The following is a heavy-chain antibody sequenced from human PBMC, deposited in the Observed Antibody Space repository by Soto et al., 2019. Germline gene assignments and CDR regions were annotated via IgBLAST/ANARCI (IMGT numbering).Heavy chain of an antibody. J-gene: IGHJ6*02. CDR2: IVVGSGNT. Sequence: QMQLVQSGPEVKKPGTSVKVSCKASGFTFTSSAVQWVRQARGQRLEWIGWIVVGSGNTNYAQKFQERVTITSDMSTSTAYMALSSLRSADTAVYYCAAGWLLFLEWFPQPYYRMDVWGQGTTVSVSS. CDR1: GFTFTSSA. D-gene: IGHD3-3*01. V-gene: IGHV1-58*01. CDR3: AAGWLLFLEWFPQPYYRMDV.